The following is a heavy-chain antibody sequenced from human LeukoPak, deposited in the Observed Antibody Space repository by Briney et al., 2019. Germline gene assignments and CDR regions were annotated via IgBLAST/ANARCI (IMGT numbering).Heavy chain of an antibody. V-gene: IGHV3-15*07. CDR1: GFSFSDAW. D-gene: IGHD2-15*01. Sequence: GGSLRLSCAASGFSFSDAWMNWVRQAPGKGLEWVGHIRSKADGGTPDYIAPVKGRFTISRDDSKDTLYLQMNSLNTEDTAMYYCTTRSPARYCSGGSCYPYYFDYWGQGTLVTVSS. CDR2: IRSKADGGTP. CDR3: TTRSPARYCSGGSCYPYYFDY. J-gene: IGHJ4*02.